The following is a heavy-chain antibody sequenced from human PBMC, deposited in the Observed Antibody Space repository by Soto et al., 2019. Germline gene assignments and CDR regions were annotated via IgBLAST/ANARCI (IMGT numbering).Heavy chain of an antibody. J-gene: IGHJ6*02. Sequence: QVQLVQSGAEVKKPGASVKVSCKASGYTFTSYGISWVRQAPGQGLEWMGWISAYNGNTNYAQKLQGRVTMTTDTATRTAYMELRSLRSDDTAVYYCARAGYGAGRDYYGRDVWGQGTTVTVSS. D-gene: IGHD3-10*01. CDR1: GYTFTSYG. CDR2: ISAYNGNT. V-gene: IGHV1-18*01. CDR3: ARAGYGAGRDYYGRDV.